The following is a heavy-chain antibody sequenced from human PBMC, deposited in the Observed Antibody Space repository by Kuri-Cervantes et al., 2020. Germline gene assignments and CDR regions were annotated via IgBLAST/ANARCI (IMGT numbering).Heavy chain of an antibody. Sequence: GGSLRLSCAASGFTFSSYAMHWVRQAPGKGLEWVAVISDDGSNKYYADSVKGRFTISRDNSKNTLYLQVNSLRAEDTAVYYCARDRSGGHDAFDIWGQGTMVTVSS. V-gene: IGHV3-30*07. CDR3: ARDRSGGHDAFDI. D-gene: IGHD2-8*02. J-gene: IGHJ3*02. CDR1: GFTFSSYA. CDR2: ISDDGSNK.